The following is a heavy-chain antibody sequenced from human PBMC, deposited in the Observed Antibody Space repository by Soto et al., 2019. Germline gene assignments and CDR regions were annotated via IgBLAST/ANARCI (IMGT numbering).Heavy chain of an antibody. CDR3: ARAWLQLYYYGMDV. Sequence: SETLSLTCPVSGGSPSRGDYHLSRLRQPPGKGLEWIGYICYSGSTYCNPSLKSRVTISVDTSNNQFSLKLSSVTAADTAVYYCARAWLQLYYYGMDVWGQGTTVT. CDR2: ICYSGST. D-gene: IGHD5-12*01. CDR1: GGSPSRGDYH. V-gene: IGHV4-30-4*01. J-gene: IGHJ6*02.